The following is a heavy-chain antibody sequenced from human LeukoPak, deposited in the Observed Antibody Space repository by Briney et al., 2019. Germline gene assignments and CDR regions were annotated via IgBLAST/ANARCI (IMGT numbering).Heavy chain of an antibody. D-gene: IGHD2-15*01. CDR2: ISPNSGGI. J-gene: IGHJ5*01. CDR1: GYTFTGNY. CDR3: ARAGYCSGGSCSDWLDS. V-gene: IGHV1-2*02. Sequence: ASVKVSCKASGYTFTGNYMHWVRQAPGQGLEWMGWISPNSGGINYAQKFQGRVTMTRDTSISTAYMELSRLRSDDTAVYYCARAGYCSGGSCSDWLDSWGQGTLVTVSS.